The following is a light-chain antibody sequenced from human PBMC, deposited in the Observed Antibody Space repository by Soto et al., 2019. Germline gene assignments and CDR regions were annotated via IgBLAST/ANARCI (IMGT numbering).Light chain of an antibody. J-gene: IGKJ4*01. CDR2: WAS. Sequence: DIVMTQSPHSLPLYLCDTPPTNSNSSQRLLYNSNTKHCLAWYQQKPGQPPKLLIYWASTRESGVPDRFSGSGSGTDFTLTISSLQAADVAVYYCQQYYTPPLTFGGGTKVDIK. CDR3: QQYYTPPLT. V-gene: IGKV4-1*01. CDR1: QRLLYNSNTKHC.